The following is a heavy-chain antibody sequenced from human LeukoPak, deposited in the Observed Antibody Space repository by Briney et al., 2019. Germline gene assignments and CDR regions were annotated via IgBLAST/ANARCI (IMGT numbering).Heavy chain of an antibody. CDR1: GFTFSSYA. J-gene: IGHJ6*03. D-gene: IGHD2-2*01. V-gene: IGHV3-23*01. Sequence: PGGSLRFSCAASGFTFSSYAMSWVRQAPGKGLEWVSAISGSGGSTYYADSVKGRFTISRDNSKNTLNLQMNSLRAEDTAVYYCARTIVVVPAAIGWYMDVWGKGTTVTVSS. CDR3: ARTIVVVPAAIGWYMDV. CDR2: ISGSGGST.